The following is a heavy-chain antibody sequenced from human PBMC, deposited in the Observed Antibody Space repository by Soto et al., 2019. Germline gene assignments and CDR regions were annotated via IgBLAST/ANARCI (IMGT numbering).Heavy chain of an antibody. J-gene: IGHJ6*03. CDR3: ARGGSLGDYYYMDV. CDR2: MNPNSGNT. V-gene: IGHV1-8*01. Sequence: ASVKVSCKASGYTFTSYDINWGRQATGQGLEWMGWMNPNSGNTGYAQKFQGRVTMTRNTSISTAYMELSSLRSEDTAVYYCARGGSLGDYYYMDVWGKGTTVTVSS. CDR1: GYTFTSYD. D-gene: IGHD3-3*02.